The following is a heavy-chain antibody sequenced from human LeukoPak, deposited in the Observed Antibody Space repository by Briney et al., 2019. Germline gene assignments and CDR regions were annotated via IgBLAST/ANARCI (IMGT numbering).Heavy chain of an antibody. Sequence: SSETLSLTSTVSGGSISSYYWSWIRQPPGKGLEWIAYLFYSGSTDYNPSLESRVTISVDTSKNQFSLKLRSVTAADTAVYYCATVAVIRGVTYFDYWGQGTLVTVSS. CDR3: ATVAVIRGVTYFDY. CDR2: LFYSGST. J-gene: IGHJ4*02. CDR1: GGSISSYY. V-gene: IGHV4-59*01. D-gene: IGHD3-10*01.